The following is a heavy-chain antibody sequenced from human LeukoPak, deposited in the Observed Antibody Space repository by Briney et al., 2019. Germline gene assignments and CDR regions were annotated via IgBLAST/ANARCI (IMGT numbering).Heavy chain of an antibody. CDR2: IYYSGST. CDR3: ARVKMATIPAALDI. Sequence: PSETLSLTCTVSGGSISSYYWSWIRQPPGKGLEWIGYIYYSGSTNYNPSLKSRVTISVDTSKIQFSLKVRSVTAADTVVYYCARVKMATIPAALDIWGQGTMVTVSS. V-gene: IGHV4-59*01. CDR1: GGSISSYY. J-gene: IGHJ3*02. D-gene: IGHD5-24*01.